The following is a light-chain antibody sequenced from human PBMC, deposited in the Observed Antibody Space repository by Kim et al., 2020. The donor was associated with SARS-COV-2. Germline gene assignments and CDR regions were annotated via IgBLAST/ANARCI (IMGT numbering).Light chain of an antibody. CDR2: DAS. J-gene: IGKJ1*01. Sequence: SASVGDRVTITGRASQSSSSMLAWYQQKPGKAPKLLIYDASSVESGVPARFSGSGSGTEFTFSISSLQPDDCATYYCQQYKSDWTFGQGTKVVIK. CDR3: QQYKSDWT. CDR1: QSSSSM. V-gene: IGKV1-5*01.